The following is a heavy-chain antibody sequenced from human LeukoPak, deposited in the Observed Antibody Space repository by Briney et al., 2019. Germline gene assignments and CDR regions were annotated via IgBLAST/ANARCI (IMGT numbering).Heavy chain of an antibody. Sequence: GGSLRLSCAASEISFSSSWMHWVRQGPGKGLVWVSRVNSDGTRTNYADSVKGRFAISRDNAKNMLYLQMNSLRAEDTAVYYCAKESVPGVAPFDYWGQGTPVTVSS. CDR1: EISFSSSW. J-gene: IGHJ4*02. V-gene: IGHV3-74*01. CDR3: AKESVPGVAPFDY. D-gene: IGHD3-3*01. CDR2: VNSDGTRT.